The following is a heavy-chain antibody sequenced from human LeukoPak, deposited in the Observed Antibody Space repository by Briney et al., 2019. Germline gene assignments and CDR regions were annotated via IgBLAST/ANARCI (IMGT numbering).Heavy chain of an antibody. V-gene: IGHV4-34*01. CDR1: GGPFSGYY. CDR3: ARGGGPFTY. J-gene: IGHJ4*02. D-gene: IGHD3-16*01. Sequence: SETLSLTCAVYGGPFSGYYWSWIRQPPGKGLEWIGEINHSGSTNYNPSLKSRVTISVDTSKNQFSLKLSSVTAADTAVYYCARGGGPFTYWGQGTLVTVSS. CDR2: INHSGST.